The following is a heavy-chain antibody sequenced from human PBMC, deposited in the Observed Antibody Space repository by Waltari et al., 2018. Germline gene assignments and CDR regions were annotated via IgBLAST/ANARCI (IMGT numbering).Heavy chain of an antibody. Sequence: EVQLVESGGGLVKPGGSLRLSCAASGFTFSSYSMNWVRQAPGKGLEWVSSISSSSSYIYYADSVKGRFTISRDNAKNSLYLQMNSLRAEDTAVYYCARDGRPRFLEWSDYYYYYMDVWGKGTTVTVSS. V-gene: IGHV3-21*01. D-gene: IGHD3-3*01. CDR1: GFTFSSYS. J-gene: IGHJ6*03. CDR2: ISSSSSYI. CDR3: ARDGRPRFLEWSDYYYYYMDV.